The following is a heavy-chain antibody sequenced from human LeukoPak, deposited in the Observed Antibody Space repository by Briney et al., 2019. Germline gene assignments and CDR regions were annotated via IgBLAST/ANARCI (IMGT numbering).Heavy chain of an antibody. CDR1: GFTVSNNC. CDR3: ATEALRPYPAFDS. J-gene: IGHJ4*01. D-gene: IGHD3-16*01. Sequence: PGGSLRLSCAASGFTVSNNCVTWVRQPPGKGLEWVSVICGDGSTYYADSVKGRFTISRDNSQNTLYLQMNSLRAEDTAVYYCATEALRPYPAFDSRGHGTLVTVSS. CDR2: ICGDGST. V-gene: IGHV3-53*01.